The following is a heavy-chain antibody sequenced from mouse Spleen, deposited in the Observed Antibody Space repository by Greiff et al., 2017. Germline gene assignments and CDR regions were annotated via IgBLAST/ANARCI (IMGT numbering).Heavy chain of an antibody. J-gene: IGHJ4*01. V-gene: IGHV5-17*01. Sequence: EVMLVESGGGLVKPGGSLKLSCAASGFTFSDYGMHWVRQAPEKGLEWVAYISSGSSTIYYADTVKGRFTISRDNAKNTLFLQMTSLRSEDTAMYYCARVYYYGSSYDYAMDYWGQGTSVTVSS. D-gene: IGHD1-1*01. CDR3: ARVYYYGSSYDYAMDY. CDR1: GFTFSDYG. CDR2: ISSGSSTI.